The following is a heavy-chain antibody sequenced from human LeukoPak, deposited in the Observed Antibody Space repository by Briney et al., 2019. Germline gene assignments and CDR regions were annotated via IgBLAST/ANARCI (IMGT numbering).Heavy chain of an antibody. D-gene: IGHD3-3*02. CDR2: IDTAGGT. J-gene: IGHJ6*02. CDR1: GFTFSSYD. V-gene: IGHV3-13*01. Sequence: GGSLRLSCEASGFTFSSYDMQWVRQVAGKGLEWVSAIDTAGGTYYSGSVKGRFIISRENAKNSLYLQVNSLRAGDTAVYFCARETLGPHFYGMDVWGQGTTVTVSS. CDR3: ARETLGPHFYGMDV.